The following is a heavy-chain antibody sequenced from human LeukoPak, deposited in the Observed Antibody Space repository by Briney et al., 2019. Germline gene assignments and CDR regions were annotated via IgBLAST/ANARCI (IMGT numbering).Heavy chain of an antibody. CDR1: GYTFTSYD. CDR3: ARCPPLTTVTTLYNWFDP. D-gene: IGHD4-17*01. CDR2: MNPNSGNT. V-gene: IGHV1-8*01. J-gene: IGHJ5*02. Sequence: GASVKVSCKASGYTFTSYDINWVRQATGQGLEWMGWMNPNSGNTGYAQKFQGRVTMTRNTSISTAYMELSSLRSEDTAVYYCARCPPLTTVTTLYNWFDPWGQGTLVTVSS.